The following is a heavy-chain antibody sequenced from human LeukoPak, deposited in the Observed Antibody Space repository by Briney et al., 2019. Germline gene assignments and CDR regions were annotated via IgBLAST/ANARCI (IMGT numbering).Heavy chain of an antibody. V-gene: IGHV1-3*01. D-gene: IGHD6-13*01. Sequence: ASVKVSCKASGYTLTSYAMHWVRQAPGQRLEWMGWINAGNGNTKYSQKFQGRVTITRDTSASTACMELSSLRSEDTAVYYCARRVGRAVEAGALDIWGQGTMVTVSS. J-gene: IGHJ3*02. CDR2: INAGNGNT. CDR1: GYTLTSYA. CDR3: ARRVGRAVEAGALDI.